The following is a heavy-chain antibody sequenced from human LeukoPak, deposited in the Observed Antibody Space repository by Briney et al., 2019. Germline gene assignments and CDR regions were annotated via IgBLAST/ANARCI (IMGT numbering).Heavy chain of an antibody. CDR3: ARVRDGSGSYPSFDY. CDR2: ISSSGSTI. V-gene: IGHV3-48*03. D-gene: IGHD3-10*01. Sequence: QAGGSLRLSCAASGFTFSSYEMNWVRQAPGKGLEWVSYISSSGSTIYYADSVKGRFTISRDNAKNSLYLQMNSLRAEDTAVYYCARVRDGSGSYPSFDYWGQGTLVTVSS. J-gene: IGHJ4*02. CDR1: GFTFSSYE.